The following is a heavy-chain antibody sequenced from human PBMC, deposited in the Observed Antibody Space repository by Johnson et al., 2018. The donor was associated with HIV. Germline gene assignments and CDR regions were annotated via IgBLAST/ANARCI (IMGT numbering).Heavy chain of an antibody. CDR3: ARAGTYCSGGSCYSPDAFDI. CDR2: ISWNSGSI. CDR1: GFTFDDYA. D-gene: IGHD2-15*01. J-gene: IGHJ3*02. Sequence: VQLVESGGGLVQPGRSLRLSCAASGFTFDDYAMHWVRQAPGKGLEWVSGISWNSGSIGYVDSVKGRFTISRDNAKNTLYLQVNSLRAEDTALYYCARAGTYCSGGSCYSPDAFDICGQGTIVTVSS. V-gene: IGHV3-9*01.